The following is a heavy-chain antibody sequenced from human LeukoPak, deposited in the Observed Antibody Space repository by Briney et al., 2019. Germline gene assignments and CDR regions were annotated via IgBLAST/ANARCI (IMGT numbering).Heavy chain of an antibody. CDR3: ARAPDYYGSGSYPPDY. CDR1: GFTFTNAW. J-gene: IGHJ4*02. Sequence: NPGGSLRLSCAASGFTFTNAWMYWVRQAPGKGLEWVGRIKSKTDGGTSDYAAPVTGRFTISRDDSKSTLYLEMNSLKTEDTGVYYCARAPDYYGSGSYPPDYWGQGTLVTVSS. CDR2: IKSKTDGGTS. V-gene: IGHV3-15*01. D-gene: IGHD3-10*01.